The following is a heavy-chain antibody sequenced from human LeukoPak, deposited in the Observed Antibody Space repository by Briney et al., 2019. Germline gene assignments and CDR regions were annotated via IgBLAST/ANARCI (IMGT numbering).Heavy chain of an antibody. CDR1: GGSISSSSYY. D-gene: IGHD2-15*01. CDR3: ARGRIYCSGGNCYLGEVDY. CDR2: IYYSGST. J-gene: IGHJ4*02. V-gene: IGHV4-39*01. Sequence: SETLSLTCTVSGGSISSSSYYWGWIRQPPGKGLEWIGSIYYSGSTYYNPSLKSRVTISVDTSKNQFSLKLTSVTAADTAVYYCARGRIYCSGGNCYLGEVDYWGQGTLVTVSS.